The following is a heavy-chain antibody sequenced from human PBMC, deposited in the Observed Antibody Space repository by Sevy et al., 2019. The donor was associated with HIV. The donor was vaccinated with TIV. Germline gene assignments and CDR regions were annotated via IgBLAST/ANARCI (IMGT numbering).Heavy chain of an antibody. CDR1: GYSISSGYY. CDR2: IYHSGST. V-gene: IGHV4-38-2*02. CDR3: ARDGTYYDIVTGLDGFDP. Sequence: SETLSLTCAVSGYSISSGYYWGWIRQPPGKGLEWIGSIYHSGSTYYNPSLKSRVTISVDTFNNQFSMKLSSVTAADTAVYYCARDGTYYDIVTGLDGFDPWGQGTLVTVSS. J-gene: IGHJ5*02. D-gene: IGHD3-9*01.